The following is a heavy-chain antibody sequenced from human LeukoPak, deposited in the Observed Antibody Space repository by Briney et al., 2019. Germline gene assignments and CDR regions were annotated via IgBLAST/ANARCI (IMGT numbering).Heavy chain of an antibody. J-gene: IGHJ4*02. V-gene: IGHV1-69*13. D-gene: IGHD6-13*01. Sequence: SVKVSCKASGGTFSSYAISWVRQAPGQGLEWMGGIIPIFGTANYAQKFQGRVTITADESTSTAYMELSSLRSEDTAVYYCARPHPDSSSWYYFDYWGQGTLVTVSS. CDR3: ARPHPDSSSWYYFDY. CDR2: IIPIFGTA. CDR1: GGTFSSYA.